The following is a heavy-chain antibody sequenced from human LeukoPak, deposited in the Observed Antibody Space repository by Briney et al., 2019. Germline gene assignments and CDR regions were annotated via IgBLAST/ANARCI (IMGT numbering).Heavy chain of an antibody. V-gene: IGHV3-23*01. D-gene: IGHD4-23*01. Sequence: HPGGPLRLSCAASGFTFSSYGMSWVRQAPGQGLEWVSAISGSGGSTYYADSVKGRFTISRDNSKNTLYLQMNSLRAEDTAVYYCAKDSYGGNPAVWGQGTLVTVSS. CDR1: GFTFSSYG. CDR2: ISGSGGST. CDR3: AKDSYGGNPAV. J-gene: IGHJ4*02.